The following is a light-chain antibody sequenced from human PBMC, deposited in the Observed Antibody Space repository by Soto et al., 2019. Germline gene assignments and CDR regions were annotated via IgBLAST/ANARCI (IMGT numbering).Light chain of an antibody. Sequence: QSVLTQPPSASGSPGQSVTISCTGTSSDVGGYNYVSWYQQHPGKAPKLMIYEVSKRPSGVPDRFSGSKSGNTASRTVSGLHAEDEADYYCSSYAGSNNQGVFGTGTKLTVL. V-gene: IGLV2-8*01. CDR2: EVS. CDR3: SSYAGSNNQGV. J-gene: IGLJ1*01. CDR1: SSDVGGYNY.